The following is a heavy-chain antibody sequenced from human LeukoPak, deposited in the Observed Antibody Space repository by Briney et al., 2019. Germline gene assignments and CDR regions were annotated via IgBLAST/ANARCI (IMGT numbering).Heavy chain of an antibody. CDR3: ARHYSSNLGWFDL. V-gene: IGHV4-4*09. CDR2: IYTSGST. CDR1: RGSLSSYY. Sequence: SETLSLTCTVSRGSLSSYYWSWIRQPPGKGLEWIGYIYTSGSTNYNPSLKSRVTISVDTSKNRFSLKLSSVTAADTAVYYCARHYSSNLGWFDLWGQGTLVTVSS. J-gene: IGHJ5*02. D-gene: IGHD6-13*01.